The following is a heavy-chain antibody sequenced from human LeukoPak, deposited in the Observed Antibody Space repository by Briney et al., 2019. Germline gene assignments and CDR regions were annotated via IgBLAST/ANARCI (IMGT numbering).Heavy chain of an antibody. V-gene: IGHV5-51*01. Sequence: GESLKISCKASGYNFATAWIAWVRQMPGKGLEWMGIVYPDDSDTKYNPSFQGHVTISADKSITTAYLQWASLKASDTAIYYCARHGRWELDYWGQGTLVSVSS. CDR1: GYNFATAW. CDR2: VYPDDSDT. J-gene: IGHJ4*02. D-gene: IGHD4-23*01. CDR3: ARHGRWELDY.